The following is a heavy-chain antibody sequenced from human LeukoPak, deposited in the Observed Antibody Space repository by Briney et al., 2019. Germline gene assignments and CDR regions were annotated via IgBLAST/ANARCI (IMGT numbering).Heavy chain of an antibody. CDR2: INHSGST. CDR1: GGSFSGYY. D-gene: IGHD3-3*01. V-gene: IGHV4-34*01. Sequence: SETLSLICAVYGGSFSGYYWSWVRQPPGKGLEWIGEINHSGSTNYNPSLKSRVTISVDTSKNQFSLKLSSVTAADTAVYYCARGPTSFGVVIIPPWVGMDVWGQGTTVTVSS. CDR3: ARGPTSFGVVIIPPWVGMDV. J-gene: IGHJ6*02.